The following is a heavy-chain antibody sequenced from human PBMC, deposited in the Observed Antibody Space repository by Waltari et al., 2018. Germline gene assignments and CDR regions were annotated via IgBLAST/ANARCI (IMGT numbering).Heavy chain of an antibody. Sequence: QVQLVESGGGVVQPGRSLRLSCAASGFTFSSYGMHWVRQAPGKGLEWVAVIWYDGSNKYYVDSVKGRFTISRDNSKNTLYLQMNSLRAEDTAVYYCAREIYDSNAFDIWGQGTMVTVSS. CDR1: GFTFSSYG. J-gene: IGHJ3*02. V-gene: IGHV3-33*01. D-gene: IGHD3-22*01. CDR2: IWYDGSNK. CDR3: AREIYDSNAFDI.